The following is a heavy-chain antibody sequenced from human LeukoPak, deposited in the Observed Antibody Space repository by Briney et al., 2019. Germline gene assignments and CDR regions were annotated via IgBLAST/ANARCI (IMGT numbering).Heavy chain of an antibody. CDR2: ISGSGGST. Sequence: GGSLRLSCAASGFTFSSYAMSWVRQAPGKGLEWDSAISGSGGSTYYADSVKGRFTISRDNSKNTLYLQMNSLRAEDTAVYYCAKEWSYYDSSGYYRPDAFDIWGQGTMVTVSS. CDR1: GFTFSSYA. D-gene: IGHD3-22*01. V-gene: IGHV3-23*01. J-gene: IGHJ3*02. CDR3: AKEWSYYDSSGYYRPDAFDI.